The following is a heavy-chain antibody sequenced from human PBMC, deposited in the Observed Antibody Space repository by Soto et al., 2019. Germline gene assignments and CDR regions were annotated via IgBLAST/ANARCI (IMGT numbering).Heavy chain of an antibody. D-gene: IGHD6-25*01. CDR1: GFTFSSYA. Sequence: GESLKISCAASGFTFSSYAMHWVRQAPGKGLEWVAVISYDGSNKYYADSVKGRFTISRDNSKNTLYLQMNSLRAEDTAVYYCARDQGLNYFDYWGQGTLVTVSS. V-gene: IGHV3-30*04. CDR2: ISYDGSNK. J-gene: IGHJ4*02. CDR3: ARDQGLNYFDY.